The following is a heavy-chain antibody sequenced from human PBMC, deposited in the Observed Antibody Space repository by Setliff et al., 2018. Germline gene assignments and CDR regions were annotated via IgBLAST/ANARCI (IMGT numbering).Heavy chain of an antibody. CDR1: GFTFSSFA. CDR2: TSGGGGFST. D-gene: IGHD3-9*01. J-gene: IGHJ4*02. CDR3: AKDASYYDILTGANYLDT. V-gene: IGHV3-23*01. Sequence: PGGSLRLSCAASGFTFSSFAMSWVRQAPGKGLEWVSTTSGGGGFSTYYADSVKGRFTLSRDNSNLYLQMNNLRAEDTAFYFCAKDASYYDILTGANYLDTWGRGTLVTVSS.